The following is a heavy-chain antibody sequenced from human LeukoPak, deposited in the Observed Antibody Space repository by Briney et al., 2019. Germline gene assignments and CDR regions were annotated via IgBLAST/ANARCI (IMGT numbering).Heavy chain of an antibody. CDR1: GFTFSSYG. Sequence: PGGSLRLSCAASGFTFSSYGMHWVRQAPGKGLEWVAFIRYDGSNKYYADSVKGRFTISRDNSKNTLYLQMNSLRAEDTAVYYCAKDSSPLDLPSYFDYWGQGTLVTVSS. CDR3: AKDSSPLDLPSYFDY. V-gene: IGHV3-30*02. J-gene: IGHJ4*02. D-gene: IGHD1-1*01. CDR2: IRYDGSNK.